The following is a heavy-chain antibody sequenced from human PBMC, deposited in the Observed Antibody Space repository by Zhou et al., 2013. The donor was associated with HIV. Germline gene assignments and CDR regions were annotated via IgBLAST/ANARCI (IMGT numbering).Heavy chain of an antibody. J-gene: IGHJ4*02. D-gene: IGHD1-26*01. CDR2: YDAEFGAA. CDR3: ATGTQEWDNPDKYYFDF. V-gene: IGHV1-24*01. Sequence: QVQLVQSGPEVKEPGAPVWVSCQVSGYTLSDLSIHWVRQSPTKGLEWLGRYDAEFGAAVNAHSFQGRLIMTGDTSTDTAYMELTRLTFDDTAMYFCATGTQEWDNPDKYYFDFWGQGTLVSVSS. CDR1: GYTLSDLS.